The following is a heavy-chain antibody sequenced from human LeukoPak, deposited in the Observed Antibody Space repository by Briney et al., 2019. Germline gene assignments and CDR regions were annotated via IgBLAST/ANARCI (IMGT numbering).Heavy chain of an antibody. CDR2: INSDGSST. CDR1: GFTFSSYE. CDR3: ARGGGSGWYFYYFDY. Sequence: GGSLRLSCAASGFTFSSYEMNWVRQAPGKGLVWVSRINSDGSSTSYADSVKGRFTISRDNAKNTLYLQMNSLRAEDTAVYYCARGGGSGWYFYYFDYWGQGTLVTVSS. D-gene: IGHD6-19*01. J-gene: IGHJ4*02. V-gene: IGHV3-74*01.